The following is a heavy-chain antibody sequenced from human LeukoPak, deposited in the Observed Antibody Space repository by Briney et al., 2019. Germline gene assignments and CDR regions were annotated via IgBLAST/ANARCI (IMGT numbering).Heavy chain of an antibody. CDR3: ARRRDFIDY. Sequence: GGSLRLSCAASGFTLSDYYMSWIRQAPGEGLEWVSYSSSSGSTIYYADSVKGRFAISRDNAKNSLYLQMNSLRAEDTAVYYCARRRDFIDYWGQGTLVTVYS. CDR1: GFTLSDYY. D-gene: IGHD3/OR15-3a*01. CDR2: SSSSGSTI. J-gene: IGHJ4*02. V-gene: IGHV3-11*01.